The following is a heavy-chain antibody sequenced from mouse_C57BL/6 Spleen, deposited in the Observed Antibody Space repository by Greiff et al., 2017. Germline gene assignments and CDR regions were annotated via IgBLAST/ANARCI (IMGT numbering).Heavy chain of an antibody. D-gene: IGHD1-1*01. CDR1: GFNIKDDY. Sequence: VQLKQSGAELVRPGASVKLSCTASGFNIKDDYMHWVKQRPEQGLEWIGWIDPENGDTEYASKFQGKATITADTSSNTAYLQLSSLTSEDTAVYYCTPLLPHYYAMDYWGQGTSVTVSS. J-gene: IGHJ4*01. CDR2: IDPENGDT. CDR3: TPLLPHYYAMDY. V-gene: IGHV14-4*01.